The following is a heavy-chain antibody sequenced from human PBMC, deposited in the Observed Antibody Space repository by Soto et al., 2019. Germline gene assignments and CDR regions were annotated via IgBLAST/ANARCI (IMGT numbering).Heavy chain of an antibody. CDR3: ARDDTLASMVRGPYYYYGMDV. V-gene: IGHV3-7*05. J-gene: IGHJ6*02. CDR2: IKQDGSEK. CDR1: GFTFSSYW. Sequence: GGSLRLSCAASGFTFSSYWMSWVRQAPGKGLEWVANIKQDGSEKYYVDSVKGRFTISRDNAKNSLYLQMNSLRAEDTAVYYCARDDTLASMVRGPYYYYGMDVWGQGTTVTVSS. D-gene: IGHD3-10*01.